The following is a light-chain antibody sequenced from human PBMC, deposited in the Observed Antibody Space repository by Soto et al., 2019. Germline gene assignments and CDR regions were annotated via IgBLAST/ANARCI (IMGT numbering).Light chain of an antibody. J-gene: IGKJ5*01. CDR1: QGISSY. CDR3: QQYNNWIT. CDR2: AAS. Sequence: AIRMTPSPSSFFASTGGRVTITCRASQGISSYLAWYQQKPGKAPKLLIYAASNRATGVPARFSGSWSGTEFTLTISSLQSEDFAVYYCQQYNNWITFGQGTRLEIK. V-gene: IGKV1-8*01.